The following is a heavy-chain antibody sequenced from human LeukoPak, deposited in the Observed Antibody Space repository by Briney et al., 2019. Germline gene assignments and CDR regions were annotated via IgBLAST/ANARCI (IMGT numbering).Heavy chain of an antibody. CDR3: ARSNWGPVDTAMVYYYYMDV. J-gene: IGHJ6*03. CDR2: ISYDGNNK. Sequence: PGGSLRLSCAASGFTFSNYAMHWVRQAPGKGLEWVAVISYDGNNKYYADSVKGRFTISRDNSKNTLYLQMNSLRAEDTAVYYCARSNWGPVDTAMVYYYYMDVWGKGTTVTVSS. CDR1: GFTFSNYA. D-gene: IGHD5-18*01. V-gene: IGHV3-30*04.